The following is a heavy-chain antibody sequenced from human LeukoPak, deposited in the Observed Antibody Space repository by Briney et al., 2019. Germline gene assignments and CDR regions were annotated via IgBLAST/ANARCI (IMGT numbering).Heavy chain of an antibody. D-gene: IGHD6-13*01. CDR3: ARAYSSSWYFNWFDP. CDR1: HYSISSGYY. J-gene: IGHJ5*02. V-gene: IGHV4-38-2*02. CDR2: IYPSGTT. Sequence: SETLSLTCTVSHYSISSGYYWGWIRQPPGKGLEWIGNIYPSGTTYYNPSLKTRVTISVVTSKNQFSLKLSSVTAADTAVYFCARAYSSSWYFNWFDPWGQGTLVTVSS.